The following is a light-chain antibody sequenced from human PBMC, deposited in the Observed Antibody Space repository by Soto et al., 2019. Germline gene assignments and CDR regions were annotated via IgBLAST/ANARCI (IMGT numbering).Light chain of an antibody. V-gene: IGLV2-14*01. Sequence: QSVLALPASVSGSPGQSITISCTGTSSDVGGYNYVSWYQQHPGKAPKLMIYEVSNRPSGVSNRFSGSKSGNTASLTISGLQAEDEADYYCSSYTSSSTYVFGKGTKVTVL. J-gene: IGLJ1*01. CDR1: SSDVGGYNY. CDR2: EVS. CDR3: SSYTSSSTYV.